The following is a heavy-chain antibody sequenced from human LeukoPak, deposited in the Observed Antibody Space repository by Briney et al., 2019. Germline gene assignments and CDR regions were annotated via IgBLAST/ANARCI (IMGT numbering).Heavy chain of an antibody. CDR3: ARVDHRDYVGFDY. CDR2: MNPNSGGT. CDR1: GYTFSGYY. J-gene: IGHJ4*02. D-gene: IGHD4-17*01. Sequence: ASVKVSCKASGYTFSGYYMHWVRQAPGQGLEWMGWMNPNSGGTNYAQEFQGRVTMTTDTSISTAYMELSRLTSDDTAVYYCARVDHRDYVGFDYWGQGTLVTVSS. V-gene: IGHV1-2*02.